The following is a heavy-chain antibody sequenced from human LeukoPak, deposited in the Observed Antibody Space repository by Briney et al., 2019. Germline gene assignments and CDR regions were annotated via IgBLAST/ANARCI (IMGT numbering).Heavy chain of an antibody. CDR3: ARVGSPSDY. D-gene: IGHD1-26*01. J-gene: IGHJ4*02. Sequence: GGSLRLSCAASGFTFSNSWMHWVRQPPGQGLVWVSRIRGDGTITNYADSVKGRFTISRDNTKNILYLQMNSLRVDDTAFYYCARVGSPSDYWGQGILVTVSS. CDR1: GFTFSNSW. V-gene: IGHV3-74*01. CDR2: IRGDGTIT.